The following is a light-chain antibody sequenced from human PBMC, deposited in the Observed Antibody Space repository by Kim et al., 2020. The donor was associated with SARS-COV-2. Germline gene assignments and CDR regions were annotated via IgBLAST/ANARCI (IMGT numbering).Light chain of an antibody. V-gene: IGLV6-57*04. Sequence: NFMLTQPHSVSESPGKTVTISCTRSSGSIASNYVQWYQQRPGSAPTTVIYEDNQRPSGVPDRFSGSIDSSSNSASLTISGLKTEDEADYDCQSYDSINPSWVFGGGTQLTVL. CDR2: EDN. CDR3: QSYDSINPSWV. J-gene: IGLJ3*02. CDR1: SGSIASNY.